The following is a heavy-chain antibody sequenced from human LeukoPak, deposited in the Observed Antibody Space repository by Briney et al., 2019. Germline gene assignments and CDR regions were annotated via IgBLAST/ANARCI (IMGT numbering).Heavy chain of an antibody. CDR2: IYIIGST. D-gene: IGHD2/OR15-2a*01. CDR3: ARGLNYFPIDY. J-gene: IGHJ4*02. V-gene: IGHV3-53*01. CDR1: RFIVSNTY. Sequence: GGSLRLSCAASRFIVSNTYMTWVRQTPGKGLEWVSVIYIIGSTFYADSVKGRFTISRDNSMNTVHLEMNSLRAEDTGIYYCARGLNYFPIDYWGQGTLVTVSS.